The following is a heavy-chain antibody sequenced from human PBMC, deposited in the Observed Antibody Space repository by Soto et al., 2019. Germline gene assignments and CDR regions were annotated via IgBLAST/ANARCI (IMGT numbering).Heavy chain of an antibody. Sequence: QVQLQESGPGLVKPSQTLSLTCTVSGGSISSGGYYWSWIRQHPGKGLEWIGYIYYSGSTYYNPSLKSGVTISVGTSKNQFSLKLSSVTAADTAVYYCARENVDTAIFDYWGQGTLVTVSS. CDR2: IYYSGST. CDR1: GGSISSGGYY. CDR3: ARENVDTAIFDY. V-gene: IGHV4-31*03. D-gene: IGHD5-18*01. J-gene: IGHJ4*02.